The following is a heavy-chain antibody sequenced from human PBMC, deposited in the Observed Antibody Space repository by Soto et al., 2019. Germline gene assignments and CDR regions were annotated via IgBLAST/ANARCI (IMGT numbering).Heavy chain of an antibody. J-gene: IGHJ4*02. Sequence: QVQLQESSPGLVKPSGTLSLTCGVSGGSISNGNWWNWVRQPPGKGLEWIGEIYHSGSTNYNPSLQSRVTISVDKSKNQFSLKLSSVTAADTAVYYCARVPGAGPFFDSWGQGTLVTVSS. CDR2: IYHSGST. CDR3: ARVPGAGPFFDS. CDR1: GGSISNGNW. V-gene: IGHV4-4*02. D-gene: IGHD6-13*01.